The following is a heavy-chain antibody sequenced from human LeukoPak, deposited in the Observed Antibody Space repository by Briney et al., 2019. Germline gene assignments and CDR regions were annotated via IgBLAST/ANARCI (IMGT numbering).Heavy chain of an antibody. CDR3: ARAPYSSGWYRWYFDL. J-gene: IGHJ2*01. CDR2: IYYSGST. CDR1: GGSISSSSYY. Sequence: PSETLSLTCTVSGGSISSSSYYWGWIRQPPGKGLEWIGSIYYSGSTYYNPSLKSRVTISVDTSKNQFSLKLSSVTAADTAVYYCARAPYSSGWYRWYFDLWGRGTLVTVSS. D-gene: IGHD6-19*01. V-gene: IGHV4-39*07.